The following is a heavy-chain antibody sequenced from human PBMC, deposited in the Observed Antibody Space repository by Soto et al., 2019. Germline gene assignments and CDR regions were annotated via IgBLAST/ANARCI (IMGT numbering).Heavy chain of an antibody. CDR3: AKDRPPTILEWLLYDFDY. CDR1: GFTFSSYA. Sequence: GGSLRLSCAASGFTFSSYAMSWVRQAPGKGLEWVSAISGSGGSTYYADSVKGRFTISRDNSKNTLYLQMNSLRAEDTAVYYCAKDRPPTILEWLLYDFDYWGQGTLVTVSS. D-gene: IGHD3-3*01. V-gene: IGHV3-23*01. J-gene: IGHJ4*02. CDR2: ISGSGGST.